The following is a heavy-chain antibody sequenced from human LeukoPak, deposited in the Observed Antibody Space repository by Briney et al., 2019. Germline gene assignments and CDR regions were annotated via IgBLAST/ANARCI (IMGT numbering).Heavy chain of an antibody. CDR1: GYTFTGYY. J-gene: IGHJ4*02. Sequence: ASVKVSCKASGYTFTGYYMHWVRQAPGQGLEWMGWINPNSGGTNYAQKFQGRVTITRNTSISTAYMELSSLRSEDTAVYYCARGGIAARPGIDYWGQGTLVTVSS. V-gene: IGHV1-2*02. CDR3: ARGGIAARPGIDY. D-gene: IGHD6-6*01. CDR2: INPNSGGT.